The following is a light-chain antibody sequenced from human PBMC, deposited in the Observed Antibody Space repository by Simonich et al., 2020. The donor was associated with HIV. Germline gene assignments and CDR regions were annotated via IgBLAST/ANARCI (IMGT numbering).Light chain of an antibody. CDR2: EDS. CDR1: ALPTKY. CDR3: YSTDSSGNRV. Sequence: SYELTQPPSVSVSPGQTARITCSGDALPTKYAYWYQQKSGQAPVLVIYEDSKRPSEIPERFSGSSSGTMATLTISGAQVEDEADYYCYSTDSSGNRVFGGGTKLTVL. J-gene: IGLJ3*02. V-gene: IGLV3-10*01.